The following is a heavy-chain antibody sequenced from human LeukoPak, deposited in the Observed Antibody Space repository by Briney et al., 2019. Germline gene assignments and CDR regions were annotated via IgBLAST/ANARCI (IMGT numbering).Heavy chain of an antibody. Sequence: SETLSLTCTVSGGSISSGSYYWSWIRQPAGKGLEWIGRIYTSGSTNYNPSLKSRVTISVDTSKNQFSLKLSSVTAADTAVYYCARLVPAAIYFDYWGQGTLVTVSS. J-gene: IGHJ4*02. CDR2: IYTSGST. V-gene: IGHV4-61*02. CDR1: GGSISSGSYY. CDR3: ARLVPAAIYFDY. D-gene: IGHD2-2*01.